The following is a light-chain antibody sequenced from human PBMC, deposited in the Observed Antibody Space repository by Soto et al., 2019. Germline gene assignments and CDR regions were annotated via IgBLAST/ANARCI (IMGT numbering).Light chain of an antibody. V-gene: IGKV1-5*03. J-gene: IGKJ1*01. CDR1: QTISSW. Sequence: DIELTQSPFTLSASVGDRVTITCRASQTISSWLAWYQQTPGKAPKLLIYKASTLKSGVPSRFSGSGSGTEFTLTISSLQPDDFATYYCHHYNSYSWTFGQGTKV. CDR2: KAS. CDR3: HHYNSYSWT.